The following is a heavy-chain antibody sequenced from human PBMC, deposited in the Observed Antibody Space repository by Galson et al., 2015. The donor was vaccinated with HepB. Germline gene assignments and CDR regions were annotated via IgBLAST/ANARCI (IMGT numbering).Heavy chain of an antibody. J-gene: IGHJ6*02. D-gene: IGHD2-15*01. CDR1: GFTFSSYQ. V-gene: IGHV3-48*03. Sequence: SLRLSCAASGFTFSSYQMNWVRQAPGKGLEWVSYISSSGSTIYYADSVKGRFTISRDNAKNSLYLQMNSLRAEDTAVYYCARDSGWWLNYYYYGMDVWGQGTTVTVSS. CDR3: ARDSGWWLNYYYYGMDV. CDR2: ISSSGSTI.